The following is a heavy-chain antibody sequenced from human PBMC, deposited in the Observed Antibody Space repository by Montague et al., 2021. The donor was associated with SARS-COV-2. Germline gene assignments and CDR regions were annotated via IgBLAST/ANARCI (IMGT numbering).Heavy chain of an antibody. D-gene: IGHD2-15*01. CDR2: ISDSGST. Sequence: SETLSLTCTVSGGSISSFYWSWFRQAPGKGLEWIGYISDSGSTNYNPSLTSRVTMSVDTSKNQFSLKVNSVTAADTAVYYCARHYSATLPAVYWGQGTLVTVSS. J-gene: IGHJ4*02. V-gene: IGHV4-59*08. CDR1: GGSISSFY. CDR3: ARHYSATLPAVY.